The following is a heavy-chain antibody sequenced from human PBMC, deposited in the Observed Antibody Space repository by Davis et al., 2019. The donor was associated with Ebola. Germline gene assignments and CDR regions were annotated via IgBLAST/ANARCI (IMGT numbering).Heavy chain of an antibody. J-gene: IGHJ6*02. V-gene: IGHV4-31*03. D-gene: IGHD6-6*01. CDR2: IYYSGST. CDR1: GGSISSGGYY. CDR3: ARFIAARPLGGMDV. Sequence: PSETLSLTCTVSGGSISSGGYYWSWIRQHPGKGLEWIGYIYYSGSTYYNPSLKSRVTISVETSKNQFSLKLSSVTAADTAVYYCARFIAARPLGGMDVWGQGTTVTVSS.